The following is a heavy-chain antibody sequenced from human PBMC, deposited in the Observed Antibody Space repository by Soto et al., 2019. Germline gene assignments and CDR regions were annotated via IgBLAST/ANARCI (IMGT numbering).Heavy chain of an antibody. V-gene: IGHV1-69*13. D-gene: IGHD2-21*01. CDR1: GGTFSSYA. Sequence: GASVKVSCKASGGTFSSYAISWVRQAPGQGLEWMGGIIPIFGTANYAQKFQGRVTITADESTSTAYMELSSLRSEDTAVYYCAREYRDGYNKKGPRYYYGMDVWGQGTTVTVSS. CDR2: IIPIFGTA. J-gene: IGHJ6*02. CDR3: AREYRDGYNKKGPRYYYGMDV.